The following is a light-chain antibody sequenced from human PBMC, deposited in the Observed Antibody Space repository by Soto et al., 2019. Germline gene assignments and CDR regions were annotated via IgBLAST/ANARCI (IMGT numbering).Light chain of an antibody. Sequence: EIGVRQSPGTLWVSPVESATLSCMASQSVSGDLAWYHHKPGQAPRLLIYDASTRALDTPARFAGSGAGTEFTLTIISLQSEDFAVYFCQHYNNWPIPFGQGTRLAI. J-gene: IGKJ5*01. CDR2: DAS. V-gene: IGKV3-15*01. CDR3: QHYNNWPIP. CDR1: QSVSGD.